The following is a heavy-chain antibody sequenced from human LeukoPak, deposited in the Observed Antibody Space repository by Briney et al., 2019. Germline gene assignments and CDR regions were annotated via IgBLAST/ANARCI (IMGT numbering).Heavy chain of an antibody. Sequence: GSRTLSCAASGFTARSGSSFRRLWMTWVRKSPGKGLEWVANINEDGSEKLYVDSLRGRVTISRDNAENTLLLQLNYLRVEDTAVYYCARGGSDSSRYWEDWGQGTLLIVSS. CDR3: ARGGSDSSRYWED. CDR1: GFTARSGSSFRRLW. D-gene: IGHD6-13*01. J-gene: IGHJ1*01. V-gene: IGHV3-7*01. CDR2: INEDGSEK.